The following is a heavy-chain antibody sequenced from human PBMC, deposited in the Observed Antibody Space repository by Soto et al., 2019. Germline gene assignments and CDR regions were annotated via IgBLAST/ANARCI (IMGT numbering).Heavy chain of an antibody. J-gene: IGHJ6*02. Sequence: QVQLVQSGAEVRKPGSSVKVSCKASGGTFSSYTVYWVRQAPGQGLEWMGGIIPFFGTSNYAQNFQDRITLTADKSTVTAYMELSSLRFEDTAIYYCARTLRLYYGMDVWGQGTTVTVSS. CDR1: GGTFSSYT. V-gene: IGHV1-69*06. CDR2: IIPFFGTS. D-gene: IGHD3-3*01. CDR3: ARTLRLYYGMDV.